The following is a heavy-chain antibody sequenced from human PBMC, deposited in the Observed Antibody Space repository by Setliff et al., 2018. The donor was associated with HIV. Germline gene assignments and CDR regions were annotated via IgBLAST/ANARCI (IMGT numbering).Heavy chain of an antibody. V-gene: IGHV4-34*01. CDR1: GFTFSSYE. J-gene: IGHJ5*02. Sequence: GSLRLSCAASGFTFSSYEMNWVRQAPGKGLEWIGEINHSGSTNYNLSLKSRVTISVDTSKNQFSLKLSSVTAADTAVYYCARMVVVPPTHNWFDPWGQGTLVTVSS. CDR3: ARMVVVPPTHNWFDP. D-gene: IGHD2-15*01. CDR2: INHSGST.